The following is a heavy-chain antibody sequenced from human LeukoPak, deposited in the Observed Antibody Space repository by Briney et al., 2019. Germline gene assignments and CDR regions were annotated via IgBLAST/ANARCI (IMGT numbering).Heavy chain of an antibody. CDR1: GFTFSNYA. Sequence: GGSLRLSCAASGFTFSNYAMSWVRQAPGKGLEWVSAISGGGGSTYYADSVKGRFTISRDNSKNTLYLQMNSLRADDTAVYYCAKRSQAAAGTPAPFFDYWGQGTLVTVSS. CDR3: AKRSQAAAGTPAPFFDY. CDR2: ISGGGGST. J-gene: IGHJ4*02. V-gene: IGHV3-23*01. D-gene: IGHD6-13*01.